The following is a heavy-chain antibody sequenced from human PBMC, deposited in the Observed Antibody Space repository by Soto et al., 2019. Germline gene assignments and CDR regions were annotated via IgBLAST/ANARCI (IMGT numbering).Heavy chain of an antibody. CDR1: GYTFTSYG. J-gene: IGHJ6*02. CDR3: ARMGDVPYYYYGMDV. CDR2: INAYNGDT. D-gene: IGHD3-16*01. V-gene: IGHV1-18*01. Sequence: QVQLVQSGAEVKKPGASVKVSCKASGYTFTSYGFSWVRQAPGQGLEWMGWINAYNGDTNYAQNLQGRVTMTTETSTHTAYMELRGLRSDDTAVYYCARMGDVPYYYYGMDVWGQGTTVTVSS.